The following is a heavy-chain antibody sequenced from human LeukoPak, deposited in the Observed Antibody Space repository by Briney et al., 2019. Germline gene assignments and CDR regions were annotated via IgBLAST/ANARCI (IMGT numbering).Heavy chain of an antibody. J-gene: IGHJ4*02. Sequence: SETLSLTCTVSGGSISSYYWSWIRQPLGKGLEWIGYIYYSGSTNYNPSLKSRVTISVDTSKNQFSLKLSSVTAADTAVYYCARTKYYYDSSGYYVHYFDYWGQGTLVTVSS. CDR2: IYYSGST. CDR3: ARTKYYYDSSGYYVHYFDY. CDR1: GGSISSYY. V-gene: IGHV4-59*01. D-gene: IGHD3-22*01.